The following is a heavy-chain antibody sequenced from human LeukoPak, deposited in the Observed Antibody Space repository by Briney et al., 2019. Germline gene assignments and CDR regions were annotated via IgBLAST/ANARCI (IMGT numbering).Heavy chain of an antibody. CDR1: GFTFSSYS. D-gene: IGHD2-2*01. V-gene: IGHV3-30*18. CDR2: ISYDGSNK. J-gene: IGHJ6*02. Sequence: PGGSLRLSCAASGFTFSSYSMNWVRQAPGKGLEWVAVISYDGSNKYYADSVKGRFTISRDNSKNTLYLQMNSLRAEDTAVYYCANAGPTVVVPAPHFDQNDYYYGMDVWGQGTTVTVSS. CDR3: ANAGPTVVVPAPHFDQNDYYYGMDV.